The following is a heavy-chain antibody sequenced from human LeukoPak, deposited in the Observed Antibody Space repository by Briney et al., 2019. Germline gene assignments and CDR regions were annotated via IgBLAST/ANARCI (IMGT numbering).Heavy chain of an antibody. J-gene: IGHJ4*02. Sequence: GGSLRLSCAASGFTFSSYSMNWVRQAPGKGLEWVSSISSSSSYIYYADSVKGRFTISRDNAKNSLYLQMNSLRAEDTAVYYCARDLYYGSGSSMNSDYWGQGTLVTVSS. CDR1: GFTFSSYS. V-gene: IGHV3-21*01. D-gene: IGHD3-10*01. CDR2: ISSSSSYI. CDR3: ARDLYYGSGSSMNSDY.